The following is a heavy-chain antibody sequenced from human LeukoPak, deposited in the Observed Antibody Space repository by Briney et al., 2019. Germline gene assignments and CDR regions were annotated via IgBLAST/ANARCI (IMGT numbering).Heavy chain of an antibody. J-gene: IGHJ4*02. V-gene: IGHV3-11*04. CDR3: ASGNTGRTTGDY. D-gene: IGHD1-26*01. CDR2: ISPRGGTR. CDR1: GLNFSVYY. Sequence: CLRLSCAASGLNFSVYYMTWIRQAPGKGLECISYISPRGGTRYYGASMKVRFTIYRDNAKNSLYLQMDRLKVEDTAVYYCASGNTGRTTGDYWGQGRLPSVSS.